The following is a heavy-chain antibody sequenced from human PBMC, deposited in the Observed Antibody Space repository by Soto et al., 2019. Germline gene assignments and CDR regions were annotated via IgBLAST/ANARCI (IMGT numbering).Heavy chain of an antibody. Sequence: PGGSLRLSCAASGFTFSNYAMSWVRQAPEKGLEWVSVISGSGGTTYYADSVKGRFTISRDNSKNTLYLQMNSLRAEDTAVYYCLKGFSAMVTNAFDIWGQGTMVTVSS. CDR1: GFTFSNYA. D-gene: IGHD5-18*01. CDR2: ISGSGGTT. J-gene: IGHJ3*02. CDR3: LKGFSAMVTNAFDI. V-gene: IGHV3-23*01.